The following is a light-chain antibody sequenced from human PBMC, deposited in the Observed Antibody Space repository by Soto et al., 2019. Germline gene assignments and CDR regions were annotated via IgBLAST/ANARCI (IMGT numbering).Light chain of an antibody. CDR2: DVS. Sequence: FSLTLLRLVPPCPGQSGPSACTKTISEVGGYNHVSWYHQHPGKAPKLMIYDVSKRPSGVPDLFSGSKSGNTASLTISGLQAEDEADYFCCSYAGSYTSYVVGTGCKGTVL. J-gene: IGLJ1*01. CDR3: CSYAGSYTSYV. V-gene: IGLV2-11*01. CDR1: ISEVGGYNH.